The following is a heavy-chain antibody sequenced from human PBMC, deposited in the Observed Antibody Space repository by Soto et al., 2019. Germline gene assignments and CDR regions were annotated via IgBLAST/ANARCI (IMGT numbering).Heavy chain of an antibody. CDR3: ARISHSSGLGGY. Sequence: QLQLQESGPGLVKPSETLSLTCTVSGGSISSSSYYWGWIRQPPGKGLEWIGSIYYSGTTYYNPSLKSRVTISVDTSKNQFSLKLSSVTAADTAVYYCARISHSSGLGGYWGQGTLVTVSS. J-gene: IGHJ4*02. CDR1: GGSISSSSYY. V-gene: IGHV4-39*01. CDR2: IYYSGTT. D-gene: IGHD6-19*01.